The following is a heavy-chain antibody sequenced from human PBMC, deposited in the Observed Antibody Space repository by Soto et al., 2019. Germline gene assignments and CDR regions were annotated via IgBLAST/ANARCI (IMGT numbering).Heavy chain of an antibody. D-gene: IGHD6-13*01. J-gene: IGHJ4*02. V-gene: IGHV3-53*01. CDR2: IYSGGST. CDR1: GFTVSSNY. CDR3: TLGGYSSSWSAPLDY. Sequence: GGSLRLSCAASGFTVSSNYMSWVRQAPGKGLEWVSVIYSGGSTYYADPVKGRFTISRDNSKNTLYLQMNSLRAEDTAVYYCTLGGYSSSWSAPLDYWGQGTLVTVSS.